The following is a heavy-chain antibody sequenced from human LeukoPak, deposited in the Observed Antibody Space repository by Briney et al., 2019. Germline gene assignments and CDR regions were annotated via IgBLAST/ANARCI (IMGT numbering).Heavy chain of an antibody. V-gene: IGHV4-39*01. D-gene: IGHD6-6*01. CDR3: TALVGSSSFISFDY. CDR2: IYYSGST. CDR1: GGSISSSSYY. Sequence: PSETLSLTCAVSGGSISSSSYYWGWIRQPSGKGLEWIGSIYYSGSTYYNPSLKSRVTISVDTSKNQFSLKLSSVTAADTAVYYCTALVGSSSFISFDYWGQGTLVTVSS. J-gene: IGHJ4*02.